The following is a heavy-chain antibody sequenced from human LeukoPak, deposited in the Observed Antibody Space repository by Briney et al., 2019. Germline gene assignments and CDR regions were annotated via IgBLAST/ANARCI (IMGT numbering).Heavy chain of an antibody. CDR3: ARVASSGYLAY. V-gene: IGHV4-34*01. CDR2: VNHNGGT. J-gene: IGHJ4*02. CDR1: GGSFTDYY. Sequence: PSETLSLTRAVYGGSFTDYYWSWIRQPPGKGLEWIGEVNHNGGTNYNPSLKSRVTISMDTSKNQFSLKLTSVTAADTAIYYCARVASSGYLAYWGQGTLVTVSS. D-gene: IGHD3-22*01.